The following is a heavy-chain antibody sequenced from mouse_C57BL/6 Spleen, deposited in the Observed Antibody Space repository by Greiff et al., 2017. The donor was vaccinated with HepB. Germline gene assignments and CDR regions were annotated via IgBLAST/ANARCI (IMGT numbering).Heavy chain of an antibody. D-gene: IGHD2-5*01. CDR1: GYTFTDYE. Sequence: VQLQQSGAELVRPGASVTLSCKASGYTFTDYEMHWVKQTPVHGLEWIGAIDPETGGTAYNQKFKGKAILTADKSSSTAYMELRSLTSEDSAVYYCTRDKGYYSNYDAMDYWGQGTSVTVSS. J-gene: IGHJ4*01. CDR2: IDPETGGT. V-gene: IGHV1-15*01. CDR3: TRDKGYYSNYDAMDY.